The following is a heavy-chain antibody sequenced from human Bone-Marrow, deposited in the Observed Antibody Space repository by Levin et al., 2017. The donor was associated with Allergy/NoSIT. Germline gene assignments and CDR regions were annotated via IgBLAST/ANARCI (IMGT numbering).Heavy chain of an antibody. J-gene: IGHJ4*02. Sequence: GSLRLSCAVYGGSFSGYYWSWIRQPPGKGLEWIGEINHSGSTNYNPSLKSRVTISVDTSKNQFSLKLSSVTAADTAVYYCARVKEWGATRLDYWGQGTLVTVSS. CDR3: ARVKEWGATRLDY. CDR1: GGSFSGYY. D-gene: IGHD1-26*01. V-gene: IGHV4-34*01. CDR2: INHSGST.